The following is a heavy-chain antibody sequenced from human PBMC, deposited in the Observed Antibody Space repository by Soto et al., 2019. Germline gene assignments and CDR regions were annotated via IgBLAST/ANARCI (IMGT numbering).Heavy chain of an antibody. CDR3: ARRGSGSSFDY. V-gene: IGHV4-39*01. Sequence: SETLSLTCTVSGDSISSSIYYWGWIRQRPGKGLEWIGNIYSSGSTFYNPSLKSRVTISVDTSKNQFSLSLISVTAADTAVYYCARRGSGSSFDYWGQGTLVTVSS. CDR1: GDSISSSIYY. J-gene: IGHJ4*01. CDR2: IYSSGST. D-gene: IGHD3-10*01.